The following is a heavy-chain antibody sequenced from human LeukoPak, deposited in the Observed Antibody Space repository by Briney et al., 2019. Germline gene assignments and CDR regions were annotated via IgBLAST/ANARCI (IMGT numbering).Heavy chain of an antibody. V-gene: IGHV1-46*01. CDR1: GYTFTGYY. J-gene: IGHJ5*02. CDR2: INPSGGST. D-gene: IGHD4-23*01. CDR3: ARDNSVEDTAWWFDP. Sequence: ASVKVSCKASGYTFTGYYMHWVRQAPGQGLEWMGKINPSGGSTSYAQKFQGRVTMTRDMSTSTAYMELSSLRSEDTAVYFCARDNSVEDTAWWFDPWGQGTLVTVSS.